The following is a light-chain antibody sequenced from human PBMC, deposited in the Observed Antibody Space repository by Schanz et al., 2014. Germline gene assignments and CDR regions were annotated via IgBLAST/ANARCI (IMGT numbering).Light chain of an antibody. CDR1: SGSVSTSNY. Sequence: QAVVTQDPPFSVSPGGTVTLTCGLSSGSVSTSNYAAWYQQTPGQTPRALIYKTNSRSSGVPDRFFGSILGNKAALTITGAQADDESNYYCLLYVGSGISLFGGGTKVTVL. V-gene: IGLV8-61*01. CDR3: LLYVGSGISL. J-gene: IGLJ2*01. CDR2: KTN.